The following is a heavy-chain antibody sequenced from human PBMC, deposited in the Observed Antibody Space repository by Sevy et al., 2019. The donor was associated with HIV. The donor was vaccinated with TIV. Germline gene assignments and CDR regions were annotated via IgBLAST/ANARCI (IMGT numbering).Heavy chain of an antibody. D-gene: IGHD5-12*01. J-gene: IGHJ6*02. Sequence: SETLSLTCTVSGGSFSRSSYYWGWIRQPPGKGLEWIGSIYYSGRTYYNPSLKSRVTISVDTSKNQFSLKLSSVTAADTAVYYCARRGGYDTSLYYYYGMDVWGQGTTVTVSS. CDR3: ARRGGYDTSLYYYYGMDV. V-gene: IGHV4-39*01. CDR1: GGSFSRSSYY. CDR2: IYYSGRT.